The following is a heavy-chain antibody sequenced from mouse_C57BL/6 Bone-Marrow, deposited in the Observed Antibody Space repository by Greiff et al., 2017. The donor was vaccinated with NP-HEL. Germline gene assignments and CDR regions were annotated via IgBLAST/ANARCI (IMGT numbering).Heavy chain of an antibody. CDR1: GFTFSDYG. Sequence: EVKLMESGGGLVKPGGSLKLSCAASGFTFSDYGMHWVRQAPEKGLEWVAYISSGSSTIYYADTVKGRFTISRDNAKNTLFLQMTSLRSEDTAMYYCARFITTDWYFDVWGTGTTVTVSS. CDR3: ARFITTDWYFDV. V-gene: IGHV5-17*01. J-gene: IGHJ1*03. D-gene: IGHD1-1*01. CDR2: ISSGSSTI.